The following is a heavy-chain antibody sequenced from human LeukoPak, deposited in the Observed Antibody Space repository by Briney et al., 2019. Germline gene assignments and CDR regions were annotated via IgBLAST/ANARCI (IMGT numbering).Heavy chain of an antibody. D-gene: IGHD5-18*01. CDR1: GGTFISYA. CDR3: ARRGRGYSYGISSDAFDI. J-gene: IGHJ3*02. Sequence: SVKVSCKASGGTFISYAISWGRQAPGQGLEWMGGIIPIFGTAKYAQKFQGRVTITTDESTSTAYMELSSLRSEGTAVYYCARRGRGYSYGISSDAFDIWGQGTMVTVSS. CDR2: IIPIFGTA. V-gene: IGHV1-69*05.